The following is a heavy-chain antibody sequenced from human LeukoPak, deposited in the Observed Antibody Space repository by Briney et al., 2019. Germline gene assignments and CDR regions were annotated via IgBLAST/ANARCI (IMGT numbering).Heavy chain of an antibody. Sequence: GGSLRLSCAASGFSFSSYSMNWVRQAPGKGLEWVSYISTSSSIIYYADSVKGRFTISRDNAKNSLYLQMNSLRAEDTAVYYCARDKQVGATHFDYWGQGTLVTVSS. CDR2: ISTSSSII. V-gene: IGHV3-48*01. CDR1: GFSFSSYS. CDR3: ARDKQVGATHFDY. D-gene: IGHD1-26*01. J-gene: IGHJ4*02.